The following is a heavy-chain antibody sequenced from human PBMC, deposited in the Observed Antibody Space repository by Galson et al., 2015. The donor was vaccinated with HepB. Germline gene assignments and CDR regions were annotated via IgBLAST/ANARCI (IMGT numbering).Heavy chain of an antibody. Sequence: SLRLSCAASGFTFSVYWMTWVRQAPGKGLEWVANINLDGSEKDYVDSVKGRFIISRDNARNSLYLQMNSLRVEDTAVYYCARGHYGMDVWGQGSTVTVSS. CDR1: GFTFSVYW. V-gene: IGHV3-7*03. J-gene: IGHJ6*02. CDR3: ARGHYGMDV. CDR2: INLDGSEK.